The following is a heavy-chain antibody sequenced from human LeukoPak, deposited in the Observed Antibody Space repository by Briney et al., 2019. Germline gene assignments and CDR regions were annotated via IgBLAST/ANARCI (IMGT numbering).Heavy chain of an antibody. CDR1: GASISSYY. J-gene: IGHJ4*02. V-gene: IGHV4-59*08. Sequence: SETLSLTCTVSGASISSYYWSWIRQLPGKGVEWIGYIHYSEGTRYNPSLKSRVTISVDTTKNQFSPKLSSVTAADTAVYYCARQYYYYSIDSWGQGTLVTVSS. CDR3: ARQYYYYSIDS. D-gene: IGHD3-22*01. CDR2: IHYSEGT.